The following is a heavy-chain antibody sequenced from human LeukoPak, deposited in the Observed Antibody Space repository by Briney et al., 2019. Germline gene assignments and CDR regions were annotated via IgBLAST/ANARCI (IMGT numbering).Heavy chain of an antibody. Sequence: SQTLSLTCAISGDSVSSNNAAWNWIRQSPSRGLEWLGRTYHRSTWYDDYVVSVRSRLTITPDIFKNQVSLQLNSVTPGDTAVYYCTREVAGTGGFDYWGQGITVTVSS. CDR1: GDSVSSNNAA. CDR3: TREVAGTGGFDY. J-gene: IGHJ4*02. CDR2: TYHRSTWYD. D-gene: IGHD6-13*01. V-gene: IGHV6-1*01.